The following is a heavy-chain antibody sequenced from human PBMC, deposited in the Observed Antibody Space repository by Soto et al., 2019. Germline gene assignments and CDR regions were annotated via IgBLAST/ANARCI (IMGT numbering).Heavy chain of an antibody. D-gene: IGHD2-21*01. V-gene: IGHV3-64*01. CDR3: ARRIPFGYGMDV. Sequence: EVQLVESGGGLVQPGGSLRLSCAASGFTSSSYAMHWVRQAPGKGLEYVSAITSSGGNTDYASSVKGRFTISRDNSKNTLYLQMGSLRTEDMGVYYCARRIPFGYGMDVWGQGTTVTVSS. CDR1: GFTSSSYA. J-gene: IGHJ6*02. CDR2: ITSSGGNT.